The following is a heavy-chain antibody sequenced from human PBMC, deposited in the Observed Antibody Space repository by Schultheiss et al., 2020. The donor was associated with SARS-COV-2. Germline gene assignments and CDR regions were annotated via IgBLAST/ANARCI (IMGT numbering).Heavy chain of an antibody. CDR3: ARDRRTYYGSDFDY. J-gene: IGHJ4*02. Sequence: GESLKISCAASGFTFSSYSMNWVRQAPGKGLEWVSSISSSSSYIYYADSVKGRFTISRDNAKNSLYLQMNSLRAEDTAVYYCARDRRTYYGSDFDYWGQGTLVTVSS. CDR1: GFTFSSYS. V-gene: IGHV3-21*01. CDR2: ISSSSSYI. D-gene: IGHD3-10*01.